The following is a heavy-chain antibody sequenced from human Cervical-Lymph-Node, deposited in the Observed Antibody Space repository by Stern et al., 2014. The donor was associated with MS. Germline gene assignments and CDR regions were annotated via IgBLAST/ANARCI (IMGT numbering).Heavy chain of an antibody. Sequence: VHLVESGPGLVKPSQTLSLTCTVSGASLSSLNYYWSWIRQRPGKGLEGIGFISYSGNTNYNPSLKSRVTVSADTSKTQFSLRLTSVTAADTAVYYCARDNGLRVEQFFDYWGQGILVTVSS. D-gene: IGHD4-17*01. CDR2: ISYSGNT. CDR3: ARDNGLRVEQFFDY. CDR1: GASLSSLNYY. V-gene: IGHV4-31*03. J-gene: IGHJ4*02.